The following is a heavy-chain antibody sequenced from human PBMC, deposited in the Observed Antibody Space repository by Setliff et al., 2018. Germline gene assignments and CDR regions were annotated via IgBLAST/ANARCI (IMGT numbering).Heavy chain of an antibody. Sequence: PSETLSLTCTVSGGSISSHYWSWIRQPPGKGLEWIGSIYYSGSTNYNPSLKSRVTISVDTSKNQFSPKLSSVTAADTAVYYCARDAKYSGSYYWGQGTPVTVSS. CDR2: IYYSGST. CDR3: ARDAKYSGSYY. V-gene: IGHV4-59*11. CDR1: GGSISSHY. D-gene: IGHD1-26*01. J-gene: IGHJ4*02.